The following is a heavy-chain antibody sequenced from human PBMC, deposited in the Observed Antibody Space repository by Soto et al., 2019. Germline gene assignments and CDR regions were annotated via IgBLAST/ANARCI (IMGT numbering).Heavy chain of an antibody. CDR2: INHSGST. CDR3: ARLAHDDFWSGMSRRFDP. V-gene: IGHV4-34*01. D-gene: IGHD3-3*01. Sequence: SETLSLTCAVYGGCFSGYYWTWIRQPPGEGLEWIGDINHSGSTNYNPSLKSRVTISVDTSKNQFSLKLSSVTAADTAVYYCARLAHDDFWSGMSRRFDPWGQGTLVTVSS. J-gene: IGHJ5*02. CDR1: GGCFSGYY.